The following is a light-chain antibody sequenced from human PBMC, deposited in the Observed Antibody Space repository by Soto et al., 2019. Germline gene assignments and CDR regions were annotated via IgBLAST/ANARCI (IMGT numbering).Light chain of an antibody. J-gene: IGKJ4*01. V-gene: IGKV1-13*02. CDR1: QSLSRG. CDR2: DAF. Sequence: AIQLTQSPSSLSASVGDRVTITCRASQSLSRGFAWYQQKPGRAPKLLIYDAFNLESGVQPRIRGDRSGTDSTYTISIRPPEDLATYHCQQVSTVPPPLGGRTREEIK. CDR3: QQVSTVPPP.